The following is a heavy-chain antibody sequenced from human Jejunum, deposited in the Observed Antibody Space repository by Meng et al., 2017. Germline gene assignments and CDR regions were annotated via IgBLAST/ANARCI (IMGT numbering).Heavy chain of an antibody. CDR3: ARSYYYGSGNYAYYYYGMDV. J-gene: IGHJ6*02. CDR1: GDIFTSYW. Sequence: GESLKISCQASGDIFTSYWIGWVRQMPGKGLEWMGIIHFGDSETRYNPSFQGQVTISADKSITTAYLQWSNLKASDTAMYYCARSYYYGSGNYAYYYYGMDVWGQGTSVT. D-gene: IGHD3-10*01. V-gene: IGHV5-51*01. CDR2: IHFGDSET.